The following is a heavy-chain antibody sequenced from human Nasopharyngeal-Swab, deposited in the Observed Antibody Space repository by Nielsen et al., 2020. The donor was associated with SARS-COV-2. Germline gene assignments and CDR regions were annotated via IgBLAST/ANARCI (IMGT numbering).Heavy chain of an antibody. CDR2: INHSGST. CDR3: ARGEMATIPNIDY. Sequence: WIRQPPGKGLEWIGEINHSGSTNYNPSLKSRVTISVDTSKNQFSLKLSSVTAADTAVYYCARGEMATIPNIDYWGQGTLVTVSS. J-gene: IGHJ4*02. V-gene: IGHV4-34*13. D-gene: IGHD5-24*01.